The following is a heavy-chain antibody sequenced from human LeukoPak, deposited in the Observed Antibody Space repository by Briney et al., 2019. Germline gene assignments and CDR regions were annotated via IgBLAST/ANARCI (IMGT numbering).Heavy chain of an antibody. V-gene: IGHV4-39*01. Sequence: PSETLSLTCTVSGGSISSHYYWIWIRPPPGKGLEGIGSIYYSGSTYYNPSLKSLLSISVDTSKNQFSLKLTSLTAAETAVYYCARQYGSGSAYTPVVDLWGQGTLVTVSS. CDR1: GGSISSHYY. CDR3: ARQYGSGSAYTPVVDL. D-gene: IGHD3-10*01. J-gene: IGHJ4*02. CDR2: IYYSGST.